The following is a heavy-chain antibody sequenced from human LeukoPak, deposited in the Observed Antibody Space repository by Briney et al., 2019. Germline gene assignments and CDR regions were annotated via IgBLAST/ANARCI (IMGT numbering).Heavy chain of an antibody. V-gene: IGHV4-31*03. CDR2: IYYSGST. CDR1: GGSISSGGYY. CDR3: ARRGYDSSGYYRNY. Sequence: SETLSLTCTVSGGSISSGGYYWSWIRQHPGKGLEWIGYIYYSGSTYYNPSLKSRVTISVDTSKNQFSLKLSSVTAADTAVYYCARRGYDSSGYYRNYWGQGTLVTVSS. D-gene: IGHD3-22*01. J-gene: IGHJ4*02.